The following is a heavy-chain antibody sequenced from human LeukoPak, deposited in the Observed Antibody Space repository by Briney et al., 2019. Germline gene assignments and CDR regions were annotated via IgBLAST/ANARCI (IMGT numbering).Heavy chain of an antibody. CDR1: GFTFSSYE. V-gene: IGHV3-48*03. D-gene: IGHD5-18*01. J-gene: IGHJ5*02. CDR2: ISSSGNNI. CDR3: AKPYSYGST. Sequence: GGSLRLSCAASGFTFSSYEMNWVRQAPGKGLEWVSYISSSGNNIYYADSVKGRFTISRDNSKNTLYLQMNSLRAEDTAVYYCAKPYSYGSTWGQGTLVTVSS.